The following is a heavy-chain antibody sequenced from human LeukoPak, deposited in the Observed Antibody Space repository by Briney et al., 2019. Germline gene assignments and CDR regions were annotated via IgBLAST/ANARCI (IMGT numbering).Heavy chain of an antibody. CDR1: GFTFSNYA. V-gene: IGHV3-64*01. CDR2: ISSNGGST. J-gene: IGHJ3*02. D-gene: IGHD3-16*01. CDR3: ARETRRGDAFDI. Sequence: GGSLGLSCAASGFTFSNYAMHWVRQAPGKRGEYVSAISSNGGSTYYANSVKGRFTISRDKSKNTVYLKMGSLRAEDMAVYYCARETRRGDAFDIWGQGTMVTVSS.